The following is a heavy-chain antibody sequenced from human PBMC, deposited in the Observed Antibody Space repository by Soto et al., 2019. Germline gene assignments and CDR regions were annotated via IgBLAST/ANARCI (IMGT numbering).Heavy chain of an antibody. J-gene: IGHJ4*02. Sequence: QVQLVESGGGVVQPGRSLRLSCAASGFTFSSYGMHWVRQAPGKGLEWVAVISYDGSNKYYADSVKGRFTISRDNSKNTLYLQMNSLRAEDTAVYYCAKDRTAVAGTLGYYFDYWGQGTLVTVSS. CDR2: ISYDGSNK. CDR3: AKDRTAVAGTLGYYFDY. CDR1: GFTFSSYG. V-gene: IGHV3-30*18. D-gene: IGHD6-19*01.